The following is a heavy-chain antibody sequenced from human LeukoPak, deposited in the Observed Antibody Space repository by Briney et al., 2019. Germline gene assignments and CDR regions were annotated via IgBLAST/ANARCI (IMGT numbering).Heavy chain of an antibody. CDR3: ARDGSLYYFDY. Sequence: ASVKVSCKASGYTFTSYYMHWVRQAPGQGLEWMGIINPSGGSTSYAQKFQGRVTMTRDTSTSTVYTELSSLRSEDTAVYYCARDGSLYYFDYWGQGTLVTVSS. CDR2: INPSGGST. D-gene: IGHD2-15*01. J-gene: IGHJ4*02. V-gene: IGHV1-46*01. CDR1: GYTFTSYY.